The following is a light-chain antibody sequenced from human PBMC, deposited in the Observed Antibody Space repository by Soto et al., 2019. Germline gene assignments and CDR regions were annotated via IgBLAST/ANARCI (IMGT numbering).Light chain of an antibody. CDR3: QQLNGSPWT. J-gene: IGKJ1*01. CDR2: GAS. V-gene: IGKV1-9*01. Sequence: IQLTQSPSSLSASVGDRVTITCRASPAIASFLAWYQQKPGTAPKLLIYGASTLQSGVPSRFGGSRSGTDYTLTIASLQPEDFATYYCQQLNGSPWTFGQGTKVDIK. CDR1: PAIASF.